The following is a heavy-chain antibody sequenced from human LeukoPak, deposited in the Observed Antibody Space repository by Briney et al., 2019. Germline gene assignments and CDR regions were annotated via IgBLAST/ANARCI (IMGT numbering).Heavy chain of an antibody. CDR2: ISGSGGST. D-gene: IGHD3-10*01. J-gene: IGHJ4*02. V-gene: IGHV3-23*01. CDR1: GFTFSSYG. Sequence: PGGSLRLSCAASGFTFSSYGMSWVRQAPGKGLEWVSAISGSGGSTYYADSVKGRFTISRDNSKNTLYLQMNSLRAEDTAVYYCARDGLLWFGELYYYFDYWGQGTLVTVSS. CDR3: ARDGLLWFGELYYYFDY.